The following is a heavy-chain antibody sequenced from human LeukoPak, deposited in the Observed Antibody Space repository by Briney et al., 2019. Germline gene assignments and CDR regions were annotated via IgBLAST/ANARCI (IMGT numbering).Heavy chain of an antibody. CDR3: AREQSDIVVVPAAIGPVGRGHPMDV. J-gene: IGHJ6*04. Sequence: SETLSLTCTVSGGSISSGDYYWSWIRQPPGKGLEWIGYIYYSGSTYYNPSLKSRVTISVDTSKNQFSLKLSSVTAADTAVYYCAREQSDIVVVPAAIGPVGRGHPMDVWGKGTTVTVSS. V-gene: IGHV4-30-4*08. CDR1: GGSISSGDYY. CDR2: IYYSGST. D-gene: IGHD2-2*01.